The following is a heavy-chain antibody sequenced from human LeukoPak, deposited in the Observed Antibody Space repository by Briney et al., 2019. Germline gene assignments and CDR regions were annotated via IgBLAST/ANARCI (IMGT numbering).Heavy chain of an antibody. CDR3: ARVVLLYYFDY. D-gene: IGHD3-10*01. J-gene: IGHJ4*02. CDR2: INHSGST. Sequence: SETLSLTCAVYGGSFSGYYWSWIRQPPGKGLEWIGEINHSGSTNYNPSLKSRVTISVDTSKSQFSLKLSSVTAADTAVYYCARVVLLYYFDYWGQGTLVTVSS. CDR1: GGSFSGYY. V-gene: IGHV4-34*01.